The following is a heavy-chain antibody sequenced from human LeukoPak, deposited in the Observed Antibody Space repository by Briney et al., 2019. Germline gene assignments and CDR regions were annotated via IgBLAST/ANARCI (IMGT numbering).Heavy chain of an antibody. CDR2: ISSSNKFI. Sequence: GGSLRLSCAAPGFTFTIYSMNSVRQAPGKGLEWVSSISSSNKFIYYADSVKGRFTISRDNAENSLYLQMNNLRADDTAIYYCSRVYVGADGRYYFDHWRQGTLVTVSS. D-gene: IGHD6-13*01. V-gene: IGHV3-21*01. J-gene: IGHJ4*02. CDR1: GFTFTIYS. CDR3: SRVYVGADGRYYFDH.